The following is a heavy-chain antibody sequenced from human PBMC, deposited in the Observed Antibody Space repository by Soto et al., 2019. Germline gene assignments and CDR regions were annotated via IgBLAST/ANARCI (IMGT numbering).Heavy chain of an antibody. CDR3: APRATMTIFGLIIDNGIWFDP. J-gene: IGHJ5*02. CDR2: IYWDGDK. CDR1: GFSLSTSGAA. V-gene: IGHV2-5*02. D-gene: IGHD3-3*01. Sequence: QINLIESGPTLVKPTQTLTLTCTFSGFSLSTSGAAVGWVRQPPGRALEWLALIYWDGDKSYNESLGNRITITKDTSMNQVVLTLTNVDPADKATYYCAPRATMTIFGLIIDNGIWFDPWGQGTRVIVSS.